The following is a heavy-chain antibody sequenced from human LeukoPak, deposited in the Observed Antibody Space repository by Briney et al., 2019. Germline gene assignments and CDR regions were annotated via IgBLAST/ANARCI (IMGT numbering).Heavy chain of an antibody. D-gene: IGHD4/OR15-4a*01. CDR3: ARRYAYGAPFDY. CDR2: INPNSGGT. Sequence: ASVKVSCKASGYTFTGYYMHWVRQAPGQGLEWMGWINPNSGGTNYAQKFQGRVTMTRDTSISTAHMELRRLKSDDTAVYYCARRYAYGAPFDYWGQGTLVTVSA. V-gene: IGHV1-2*02. CDR1: GYTFTGYY. J-gene: IGHJ4*02.